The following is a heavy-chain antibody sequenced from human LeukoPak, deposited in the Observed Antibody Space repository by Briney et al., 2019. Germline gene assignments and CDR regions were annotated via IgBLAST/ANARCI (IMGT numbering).Heavy chain of an antibody. V-gene: IGHV4-59*08. CDR3: ASLPPAVAGTLYFDY. CDR2: IYYSGST. D-gene: IGHD6-19*01. Sequence: PSETLSLTCTVSGGSISSYYWSWIRQPPGKGLEWIGYIYYSGSTNYNPSLKSRVTISVDTSKNQFSLKLSSVTAADTAVYYCASLPPAVAGTLYFDYWGQGTLVTVSS. CDR1: GGSISSYY. J-gene: IGHJ4*02.